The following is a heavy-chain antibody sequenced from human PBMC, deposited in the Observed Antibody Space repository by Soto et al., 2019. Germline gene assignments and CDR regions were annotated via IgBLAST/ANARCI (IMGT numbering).Heavy chain of an antibody. V-gene: IGHV2-5*02. CDR3: AHRSLASGTYWDGGYFDY. J-gene: IGHJ4*02. CDR1: GFSLSTSGVG. Sequence: QITLKESGPTRVKPTQTLTLTCTFSGFSLSTSGVGVGWIRQPPGKALEWLVVIYWDDDKRYSPSLQNRLTITKDTSTNQVVLTLTNLDPVDTATYYCAHRSLASGTYWDGGYFDYWGQGTLGTGSS. CDR2: IYWDDDK. D-gene: IGHD1-26*01.